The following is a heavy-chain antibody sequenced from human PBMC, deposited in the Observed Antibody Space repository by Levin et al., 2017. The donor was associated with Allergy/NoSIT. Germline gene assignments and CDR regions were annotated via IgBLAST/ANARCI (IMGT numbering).Heavy chain of an antibody. Sequence: GESLKISCRASGYSFTTYWIAWVRQMPGKGLECMGLVNPGDSDIRYSSSFQGQVTISSSQSISTAYLQRSGLKASDTAMYYCARHCGNSATCSLSGTFDIWGQGTMVTVSS. D-gene: IGHD2-2*01. CDR3: ARHCGNSATCSLSGTFDI. V-gene: IGHV5-51*01. CDR1: GYSFTTYW. J-gene: IGHJ3*02. CDR2: VNPGDSDI.